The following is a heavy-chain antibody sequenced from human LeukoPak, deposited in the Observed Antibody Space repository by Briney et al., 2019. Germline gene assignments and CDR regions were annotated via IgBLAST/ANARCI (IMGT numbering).Heavy chain of an antibody. V-gene: IGHV3-23*01. D-gene: IGHD4-17*01. J-gene: IGHJ4*02. CDR2: ISGGGETT. CDR1: GFTFGIYV. Sequence: GGSLRLSCAASGFTFGIYVMSWVRQAPGKGPEWVSAISGGGETTYYADSAKGRFTISRDNSQNTLYLQMNSLRAGDTAVYYCARDYADYVGYFFFDYWGQGTLVTVSS. CDR3: ARDYADYVGYFFFDY.